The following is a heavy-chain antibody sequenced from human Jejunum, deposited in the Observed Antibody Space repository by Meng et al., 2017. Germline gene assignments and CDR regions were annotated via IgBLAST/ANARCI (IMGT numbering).Heavy chain of an antibody. D-gene: IGHD3-16*01. Sequence: QVQLQESGPGLVKPSQTLSLTCTVSGASISGADYYWSWIRQPPGKGLEWIGYIYYSGATYSNPSLKSRATISIDTSKNQFSLRLTSVTAADTAVYYCAREKRRTYYFDYWGQGTLVTVSS. CDR3: AREKRRTYYFDY. J-gene: IGHJ4*02. CDR2: IYYSGAT. V-gene: IGHV4-30-4*01. CDR1: GASISGADYY.